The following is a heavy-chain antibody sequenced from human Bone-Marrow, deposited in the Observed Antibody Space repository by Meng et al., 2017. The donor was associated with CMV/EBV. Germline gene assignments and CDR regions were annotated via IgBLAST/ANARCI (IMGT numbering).Heavy chain of an antibody. Sequence: GGSLRLSCAASGFTFSSYAMHWVRQAPGKGLEWVAVISYDGSNKYYADSVKGRFTISRDNSKNTLYLQMNSLRAEDTAVYYCARDPEYSGSYYYYYYGMDVWGQGNTVNVPS. CDR2: ISYDGSNK. V-gene: IGHV3-30*04. CDR3: ARDPEYSGSYYYYYYGMDV. D-gene: IGHD1-26*01. CDR1: GFTFSSYA. J-gene: IGHJ6*02.